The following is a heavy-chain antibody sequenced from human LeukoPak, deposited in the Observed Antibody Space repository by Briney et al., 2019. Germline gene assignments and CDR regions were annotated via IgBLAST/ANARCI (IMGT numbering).Heavy chain of an antibody. CDR1: GGSISSSSYY. V-gene: IGHV4-39*07. CDR2: IYYSGST. J-gene: IGHJ4*02. Sequence: SETLSLTCTVSGGSISSSSYYWGWIRQPPGKGLEWIGSIYYSGSTYYNPSLKSRVTISVDTSKNQFSLKLSSVTAADTAVYYCARDGGMYSSTWNYWGQGTLVTVSS. CDR3: ARDGGMYSSTWNY. D-gene: IGHD6-13*01.